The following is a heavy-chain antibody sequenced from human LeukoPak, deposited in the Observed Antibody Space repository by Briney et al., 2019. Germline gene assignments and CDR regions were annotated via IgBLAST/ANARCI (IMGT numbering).Heavy chain of an antibody. D-gene: IGHD1-1*01. V-gene: IGHV3-74*01. CDR3: ARELISTTWRGNRSYFDL. CDR1: GFTFSSYW. J-gene: IGHJ2*01. CDR2: ISKDGSST. Sequence: GGSLRLSCAASGFTFSSYWMHWVRQAPGKGLVWVSRISKDGSSTYYADSVKGRFTISRDNAKNTLYLQMNSLRAEDTAVYYCARELISTTWRGNRSYFDLWGRGTLVTVSS.